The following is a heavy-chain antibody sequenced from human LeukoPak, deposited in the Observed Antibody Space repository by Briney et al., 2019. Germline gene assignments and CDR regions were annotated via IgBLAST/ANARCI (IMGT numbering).Heavy chain of an antibody. CDR3: AKEIYYGDSLYSQH. Sequence: GGSLRLSCAASGFTFTSYAMSWVRQAPGKGLEWVSAISGSGSGTYYADSVEGRFTISRDNSKNTLYLQMNSLRAEDTAVYYCAKEIYYGDSLYSQHWGQGTLVTVSS. J-gene: IGHJ1*01. CDR1: GFTFTSYA. V-gene: IGHV3-23*01. D-gene: IGHD4-17*01. CDR2: ISGSGSGT.